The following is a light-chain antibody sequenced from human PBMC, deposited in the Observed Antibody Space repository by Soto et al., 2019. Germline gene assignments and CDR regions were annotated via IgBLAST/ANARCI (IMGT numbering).Light chain of an antibody. CDR3: QEYDNSRPFT. Sequence: EIVLTQSPATLSLSPGERATLSCRASQSVSSSYLAWYQQKPGQAPRLLSYGASSMATGIPDRYSGSGSGTYCTLTSSTLSPDDFAVYYGQEYDNSRPFTFGPGTKVDIK. J-gene: IGKJ3*01. CDR1: QSVSSSY. V-gene: IGKV3-20*01. CDR2: GAS.